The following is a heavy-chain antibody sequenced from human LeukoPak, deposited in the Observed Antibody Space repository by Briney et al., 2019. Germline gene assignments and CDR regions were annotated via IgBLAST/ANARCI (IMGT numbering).Heavy chain of an antibody. CDR2: ISSSSSYI. V-gene: IGHV3-21*01. CDR1: RFTFSSYG. Sequence: PGGSLRLSCAASRFTFSSYGMNWVRQAPGKGLEWVSSISSSSSYIYYADSVKGRFTISRDNAKNSLYLQMNSLRAEDTAVYYCARDPGGNTYGRYFDYWGQGTLVTVSS. CDR3: ARDPGGNTYGRYFDY. J-gene: IGHJ4*02. D-gene: IGHD5-18*01.